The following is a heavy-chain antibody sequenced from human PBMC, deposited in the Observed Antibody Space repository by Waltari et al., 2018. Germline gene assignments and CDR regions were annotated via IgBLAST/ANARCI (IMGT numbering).Heavy chain of an antibody. CDR1: GSDYW. CDR3: TTNPPGY. J-gene: IGHJ4*02. V-gene: IGHV3-74*01. CDR2: VKSDGTIP. Sequence: EVQLVESGGGLVQSGGAVRLSCADSGSDYWMDWVRQAPGKGLMWVSGVKSDGTIPTYADDVRCRFTVSRDSAKNMMYLQMNSLRAEDTAVYYCTTNPPGYWGQGTLVTVSS.